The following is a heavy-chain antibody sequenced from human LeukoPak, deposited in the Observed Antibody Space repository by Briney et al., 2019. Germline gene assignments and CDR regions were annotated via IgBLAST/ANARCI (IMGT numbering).Heavy chain of an antibody. D-gene: IGHD6-13*01. Sequence: GGSLRLSCAASGFTFSSYSMNWVRQAPGKGLEWVSYISSSSSTIYYADSVKGRFTISRDNAKNSLCLQMNSLRAEDTAVYYCARDKSSSWYQYNWFDPWGQGTLVTVSS. CDR1: GFTFSSYS. J-gene: IGHJ5*02. CDR3: ARDKSSSWYQYNWFDP. CDR2: ISSSSSTI. V-gene: IGHV3-48*01.